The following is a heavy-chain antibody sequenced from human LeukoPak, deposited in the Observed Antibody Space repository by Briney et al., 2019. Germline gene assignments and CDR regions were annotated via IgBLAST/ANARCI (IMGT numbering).Heavy chain of an antibody. Sequence: SETLSLTCAVYGGSFSGYYWSWIRQPPGKGLEWIGEINHSGSTNYNPSLKSRVTISVDTSKNQFSLKLSSVTAADTAVYYCAARRPRYSSSWYTSGGPNWFDPWGQGTLVTVSS. D-gene: IGHD6-13*01. CDR1: GGSFSGYY. V-gene: IGHV4-34*01. CDR3: AARRPRYSSSWYTSGGPNWFDP. CDR2: INHSGST. J-gene: IGHJ5*02.